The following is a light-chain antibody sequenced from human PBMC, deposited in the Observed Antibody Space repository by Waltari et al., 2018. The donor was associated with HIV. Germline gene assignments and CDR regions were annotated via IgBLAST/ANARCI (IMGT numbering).Light chain of an antibody. V-gene: IGKV3-15*01. CDR1: HSVSSD. J-gene: IGKJ1*01. CDR2: NAS. CDR3: QQYNNWPPWT. Sequence: DILMTQSPATLSVPPGERVTLSCRASHSVSSDLAWYRQKPGQAPRLLIYNASTRATGLPARFSGSGSGTEFTLTISSLQSEDFAFYYCQQYNNWPPWTFGQGTKVEIK.